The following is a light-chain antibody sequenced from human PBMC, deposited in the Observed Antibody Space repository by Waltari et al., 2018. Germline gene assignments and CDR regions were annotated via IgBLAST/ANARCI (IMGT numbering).Light chain of an antibody. Sequence: EIVLTQSPATLSLSPGERAPLSCRASQSISSYLAWYQQKPGQAPGLLIYDASNRATGIPARFSGSGSGTDFTLTISSLEPEDSAIYYCQQRNSWPLTFGGGTKVEIK. CDR3: QQRNSWPLT. J-gene: IGKJ4*01. V-gene: IGKV3-11*01. CDR2: DAS. CDR1: QSISSY.